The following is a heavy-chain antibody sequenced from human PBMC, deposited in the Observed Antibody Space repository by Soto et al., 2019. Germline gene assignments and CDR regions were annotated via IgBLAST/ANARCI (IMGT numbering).Heavy chain of an antibody. D-gene: IGHD1-7*01. CDR1: GFTFSSYA. V-gene: IGHV3-30-3*01. J-gene: IGHJ4*02. Sequence: QVQLVESGGGVVQPGRSLRLSCAASGFTFSSYAMHWVRQAPGKGLEWVAVISYDGSNKYYADSVKGRFTISRDNSKNTLYLQMTSLRAEDTAVYYCARGGELFDYWGQGTLVTVSS. CDR3: ARGGELFDY. CDR2: ISYDGSNK.